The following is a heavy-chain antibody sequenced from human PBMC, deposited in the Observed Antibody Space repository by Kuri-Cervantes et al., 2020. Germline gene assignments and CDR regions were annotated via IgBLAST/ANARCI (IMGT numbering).Heavy chain of an antibody. J-gene: IGHJ6*03. D-gene: IGHD3-3*01. Sequence: SVKVSCKASGNTFTNYYVHWVRQAPGQGLEWMGGIIPIFGTANYAQKFQGRVTITADESTSTAYMELSSLRSEDTAVYYCARGPVLRFLEWLSSYYMDVWGKGTTVTVSS. CDR3: ARGPVLRFLEWLSSYYMDV. CDR1: GNTFTNYY. CDR2: IIPIFGTA. V-gene: IGHV1-69*13.